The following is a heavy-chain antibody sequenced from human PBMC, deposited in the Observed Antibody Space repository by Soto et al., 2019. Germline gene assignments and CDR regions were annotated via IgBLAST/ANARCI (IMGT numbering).Heavy chain of an antibody. Sequence: GGSLRLSCSASGFTFSSYGMSWVRQAPGKGLEWVSGISDSTGGTHYADSVKGRFTISRDNSKNTLYLQMNSLRAEDTAVYYCARCQIAARVPYYNDYWGQGTLVTVSS. J-gene: IGHJ4*02. V-gene: IGHV3-23*01. CDR2: ISDSTGGT. CDR1: GFTFSSYG. D-gene: IGHD6-13*01. CDR3: ARCQIAARVPYYNDY.